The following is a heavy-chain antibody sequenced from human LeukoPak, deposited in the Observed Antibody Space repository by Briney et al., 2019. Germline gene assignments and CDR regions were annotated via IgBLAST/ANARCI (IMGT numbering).Heavy chain of an antibody. CDR1: GFTFSSYG. V-gene: IGHV3-30*02. CDR3: AKAGYCSSTSCYPPNFDY. Sequence: SGGSLRLSCTASGFTFSSYGMHWVRQAPGKGLEWVAFIRYDGSNKYYADSVKGRFTISRDNSKNTLYLQMNSLRAEDMAVYYCAKAGYCSSTSCYPPNFDYWGQGTLVTVSS. J-gene: IGHJ4*02. CDR2: IRYDGSNK. D-gene: IGHD2-2*01.